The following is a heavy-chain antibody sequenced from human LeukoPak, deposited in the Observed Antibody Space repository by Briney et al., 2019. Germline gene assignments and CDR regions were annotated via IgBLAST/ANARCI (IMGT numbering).Heavy chain of an antibody. CDR1: GGTSSSYT. V-gene: IGHV1-69*04. D-gene: IGHD4-11*01. CDR3: ARDSTTVTTGY. Sequence: SVKVSCKASGGTSSSYTISWVRQAPGQGLEWMGRIIPILGIANYAQKFQGRVTITADKSTSTVYMELSSLRSEDTAVYYCARDSTTVTTGYWGQGTLVTVSS. J-gene: IGHJ4*02. CDR2: IIPILGIA.